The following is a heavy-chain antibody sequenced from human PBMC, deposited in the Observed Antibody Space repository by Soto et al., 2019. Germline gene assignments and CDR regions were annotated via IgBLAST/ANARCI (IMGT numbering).Heavy chain of an antibody. D-gene: IGHD3-10*01. V-gene: IGHV1-69*06. CDR3: AQFDTLGELLCFHH. J-gene: IGHJ1*01. Sequence: QEQLVQSGAEVKKPGSSVKVSCRASGGTFSNYAISWVRQAPGRGLEWVGGIIPIFGTVVYAQNLQGRVTITAHNSTRMANMELPSLKSDDTAVYYCAQFDTLGELLCFHHRGPAAFVTVSS. CDR1: GGTFSNYA. CDR2: IIPIFGTV.